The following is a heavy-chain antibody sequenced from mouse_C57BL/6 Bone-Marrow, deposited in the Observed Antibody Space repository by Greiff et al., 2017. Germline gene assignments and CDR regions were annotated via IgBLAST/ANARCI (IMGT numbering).Heavy chain of an antibody. CDR1: GYTFTDYY. D-gene: IGHD3-3*01. CDR2: INPYNGGT. CDR3: ARVGGAWFAY. Sequence: EVQLQQSGPVLVKPGASVKMSCKASGYTFTDYYMNWVKQSHGKSLEWIGVINPYNGGTSYNQKFKGKATLTVDKSSSTAYMELNSLTSEDSAVYYCARVGGAWFAYWGQGTLVTVAA. J-gene: IGHJ3*01. V-gene: IGHV1-19*01.